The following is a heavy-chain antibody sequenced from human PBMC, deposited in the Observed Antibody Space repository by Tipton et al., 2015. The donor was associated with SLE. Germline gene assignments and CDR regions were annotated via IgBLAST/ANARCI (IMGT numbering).Heavy chain of an antibody. D-gene: IGHD1-26*01. CDR2: IYTSGST. J-gene: IGHJ4*02. CDR3: ARSTLLLSGIFDY. Sequence: TLSLTCTVSGGSISSGSYYWSWIRQPAGKGLEWIGRIYTSGSTNYHPSLQSRVTMSVDTTKNQFSLKLSSVTAADTAVYYCARSTLLLSGIFDYWGQGTLVTVSS. CDR1: GGSISSGSYY. V-gene: IGHV4-61*02.